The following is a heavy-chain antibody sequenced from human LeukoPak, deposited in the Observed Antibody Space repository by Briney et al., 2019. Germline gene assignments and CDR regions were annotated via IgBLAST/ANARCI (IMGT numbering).Heavy chain of an antibody. D-gene: IGHD3-22*01. Sequence: GGSLRLSCAASGFSFSCPAMAWVRQAPGKGLEWVSTIRGSGGSTHYADSVKGRFTTTRDNSKNTLYLQMNSLRAEDTAVYYCAKDPYYYDSSGYGNGMDVWGQGNTVTVSS. CDR1: GFSFSCPA. V-gene: IGHV3-23*01. CDR2: IRGSGGST. CDR3: AKDPYYYDSSGYGNGMDV. J-gene: IGHJ6*02.